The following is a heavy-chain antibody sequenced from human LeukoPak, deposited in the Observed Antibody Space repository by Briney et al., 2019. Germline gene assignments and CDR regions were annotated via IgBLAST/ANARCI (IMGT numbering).Heavy chain of an antibody. CDR1: GYTFTSYY. J-gene: IGHJ4*02. CDR3: ARFHSSLHTAGDY. D-gene: IGHD5-18*01. Sequence: RASVRVSCKASGYTFTSYYMHWVRQAPGQGLEWMGIINPSGGGTSYAQNFQGRVTMTRDTSTSTVYMELSSLKSEDTAVYYCARFHSSLHTAGDYWGQGTLVTVSS. V-gene: IGHV1-46*01. CDR2: INPSGGGT.